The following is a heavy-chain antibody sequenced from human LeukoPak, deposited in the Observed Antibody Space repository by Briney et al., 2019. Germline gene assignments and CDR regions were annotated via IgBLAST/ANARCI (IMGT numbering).Heavy chain of an antibody. CDR3: ARDRLGDCSGGSCYSVGLDY. V-gene: IGHV3-66*02. CDR1: GFTVSSNY. D-gene: IGHD2-15*01. J-gene: IGHJ4*02. Sequence: GGSLRLSCAASGFTVSSNYMSWVRQAPGKGLEWVSVIYSGGSTYYADSVKGRFTISGDNSKNTLYLRMNSLRAEDTAVYYCARDRLGDCSGGSCYSVGLDYWGQGTLVTVSS. CDR2: IYSGGST.